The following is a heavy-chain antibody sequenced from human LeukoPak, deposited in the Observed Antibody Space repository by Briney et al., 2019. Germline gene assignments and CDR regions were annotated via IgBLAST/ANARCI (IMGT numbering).Heavy chain of an antibody. CDR3: AKDERFDP. J-gene: IGHJ5*02. V-gene: IGHV3-23*01. Sequence: GGSLRLSCAASGFTFSSSAMSWVRQAPGKGLEWVSGISGRGGGTNYADSVKGRFTISRDSSKNTLYLQMNSLRAEDTAVYYCAKDERFDPWGQGTLVTVSS. CDR1: GFTFSSSA. CDR2: ISGRGGGT.